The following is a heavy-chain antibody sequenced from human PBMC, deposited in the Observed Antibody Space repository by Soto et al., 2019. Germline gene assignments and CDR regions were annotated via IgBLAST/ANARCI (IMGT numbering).Heavy chain of an antibody. J-gene: IGHJ6*03. D-gene: IGHD5-12*01. CDR1: GGSXSSYY. CDR2: IYYSGST. CDR3: ARLGTVATTAYYYYYMDV. Sequence: AETLSLTCTVSGGSXSSYYWSWIRQPPGKGLEWIGYIYYSGSTYYNPSLKSRVTISVDTSKNQFSLKLSSVTAADTAVYYCARLGTVATTAYYYYYMDVWGKGTTVTVSS. V-gene: IGHV4-59*08.